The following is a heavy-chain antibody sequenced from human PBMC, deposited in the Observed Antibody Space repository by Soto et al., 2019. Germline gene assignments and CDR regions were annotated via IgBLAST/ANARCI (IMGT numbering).Heavy chain of an antibody. CDR3: ATADGYNIRTVTTSY. D-gene: IGHD4-17*01. CDR1: GFTFDDYA. CDR2: ISWNSGSI. Sequence: PGGSLRLSCAASGFTFDDYAMHWVRQAPGKGLEWVSGISWNSGSIGYADSVKGRFTISRDNAKNSLYLQMNSLRAEDTALYYCATADGYNIRTVTTSYWGQGTLVTVSS. V-gene: IGHV3-9*01. J-gene: IGHJ4*02.